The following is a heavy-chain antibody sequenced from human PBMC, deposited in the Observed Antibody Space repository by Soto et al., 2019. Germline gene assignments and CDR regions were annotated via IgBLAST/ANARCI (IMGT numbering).Heavy chain of an antibody. CDR2: ISAYNGNT. Sequence: ASVKVSCKASGYTFTSYGISWVRQAPGQGLEWMGWISAYNGNTNYAQKLQGRVTMTRDTSISTAYMELSRLRSDDTAVYYCARSIAAAGTLYYYYYMDVWGKGTTVTVS. D-gene: IGHD6-13*01. CDR3: ARSIAAAGTLYYYYYMDV. V-gene: IGHV1-18*01. CDR1: GYTFTSYG. J-gene: IGHJ6*03.